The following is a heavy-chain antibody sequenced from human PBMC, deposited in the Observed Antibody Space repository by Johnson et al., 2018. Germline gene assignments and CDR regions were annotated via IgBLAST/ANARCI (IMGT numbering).Heavy chain of an antibody. J-gene: IGHJ5*02. CDR2: ISYDGTHK. Sequence: QVQLVESGGGVVQPGRSLRLSCAASGFTFSSSGMHWVRQAPGKGLEWVAVISYDGTHKFYTDSVKGRFPISRDNSENTLYRQRNSMSAEETAVYYCGKDKGIGNSWYNWFDPWGQGTLVTVSS. CDR3: GKDKGIGNSWYNWFDP. D-gene: IGHD6-13*01. CDR1: GFTFSSSG. V-gene: IGHV3-30*18.